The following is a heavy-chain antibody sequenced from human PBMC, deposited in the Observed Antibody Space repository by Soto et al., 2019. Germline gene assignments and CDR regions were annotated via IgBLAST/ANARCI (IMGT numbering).Heavy chain of an antibody. Sequence: SETLSLTCTVSGGSISGFYWSWIRQPPGKGLEWIGYIYYNGSTNYNPSLRSRVTISVDTSKSQFSLKLSSVTAADTAVYYCAKDSGYNYGYFRWFDPWGQGTLVTVSS. CDR3: AKDSGYNYGYFRWFDP. D-gene: IGHD5-18*01. CDR2: IYYNGST. V-gene: IGHV4-59*01. J-gene: IGHJ5*02. CDR1: GGSISGFY.